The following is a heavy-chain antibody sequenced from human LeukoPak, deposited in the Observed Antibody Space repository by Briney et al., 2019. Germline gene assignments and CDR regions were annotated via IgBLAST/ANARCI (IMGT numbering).Heavy chain of an antibody. CDR1: QFTFSNYG. CDR3: AKEGEQLVYYYYYMDV. V-gene: IGHV3-30*02. Sequence: GGSLRLSCAASQFTFSNYGMHWVRQAPGKGLEWVTFIRYDGSNEYYADSVKGRFTISRDNSKNTLYLQMNSLRVEDTAVYYCAKEGEQLVYYYYYMDVWGKGTTVTVSS. D-gene: IGHD6-6*01. CDR2: IRYDGSNE. J-gene: IGHJ6*03.